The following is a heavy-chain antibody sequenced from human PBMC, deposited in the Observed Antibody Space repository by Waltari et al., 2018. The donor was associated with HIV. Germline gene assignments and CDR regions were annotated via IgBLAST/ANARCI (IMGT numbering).Heavy chain of an antibody. Sequence: EVQLVQSGAEVKKPGESLKISCKGSGYSFTSYWIGWVRQTPGKGLEWMGIIYPGDSDTRYSPSFQGQVTISADKSISTAYLQWSSLKASDTAMYYCARRGMVRGVIIYYFDYWGQGTLVTVSS. CDR1: GYSFTSYW. D-gene: IGHD3-10*01. CDR2: IYPGDSDT. J-gene: IGHJ4*02. CDR3: ARRGMVRGVIIYYFDY. V-gene: IGHV5-51*03.